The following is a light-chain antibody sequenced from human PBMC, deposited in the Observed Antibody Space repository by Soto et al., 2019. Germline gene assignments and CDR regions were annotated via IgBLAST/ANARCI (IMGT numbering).Light chain of an antibody. CDR1: QSISSDY. Sequence: VLAQSPDTLFLSPGERATLSCRGSQSISSDYLAWYQQRPGQAHRLLIYGAYSRATGIQDRFSGSGSGTDFTLTIRRLEPEDFALYYCQQYGGSPRTFGQGTKVDI. V-gene: IGKV3-20*01. J-gene: IGKJ1*01. CDR2: GAY. CDR3: QQYGGSPRT.